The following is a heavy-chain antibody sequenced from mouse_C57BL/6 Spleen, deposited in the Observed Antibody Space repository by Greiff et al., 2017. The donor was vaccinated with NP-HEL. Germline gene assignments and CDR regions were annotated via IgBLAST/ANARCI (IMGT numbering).Heavy chain of an antibody. D-gene: IGHD3-2*02. V-gene: IGHV1-4*01. Sequence: VQLQQSGAELARPGASVKMSCKASGYTFTSYTMHWVKQKPGQGLEWIGYINPSSGYTKYNQKFKDKATLTADKSSSTAYMQLSSLTSEDSAVYYCASHSSGYVGFAYWGQGTLVTVSA. CDR3: ASHSSGYVGFAY. CDR1: GYTFTSYT. J-gene: IGHJ3*01. CDR2: INPSSGYT.